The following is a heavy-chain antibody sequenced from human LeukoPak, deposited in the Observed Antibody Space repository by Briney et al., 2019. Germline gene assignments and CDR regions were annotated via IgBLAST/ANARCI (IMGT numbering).Heavy chain of an antibody. V-gene: IGHV3-21*01. D-gene: IGHD1-14*01. CDR3: ARVRLQPRTLLDDAFDI. CDR1: GFTFSRYS. CDR2: ISTSSIYI. Sequence: GGSLRLSCAASGFTFSRYSMNWVRRAPGKGLEWVSSISTSSIYIYYADSLKGRFTISRDNAKNSLYLQMNSLGAEDTAVYYCARVRLQPRTLLDDAFDIWGQGTMVTVSS. J-gene: IGHJ3*02.